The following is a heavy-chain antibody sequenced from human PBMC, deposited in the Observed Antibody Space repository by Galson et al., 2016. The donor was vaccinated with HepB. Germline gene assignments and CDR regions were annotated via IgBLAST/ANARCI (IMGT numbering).Heavy chain of an antibody. J-gene: IGHJ5*02. CDR3: ARHKVENYYDKYFDP. CDR1: GLTFTNSW. V-gene: IGHV3-7*04. CDR2: LNPDGDAK. D-gene: IGHD3-22*01. Sequence: SLRISCAASGLTFTNSWMTWVRQAPGKGLEWVANLNPDGDAKSSASSCKGRFTIARDNADNSLSLQMNRLRAEDTAVYYCARHKVENYYDKYFDPWGQGTLVTVST.